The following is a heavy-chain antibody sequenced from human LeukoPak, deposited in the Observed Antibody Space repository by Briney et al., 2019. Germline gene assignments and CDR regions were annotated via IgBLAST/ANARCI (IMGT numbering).Heavy chain of an antibody. CDR1: GLTFSSFP. CDR3: AKGYMTRVTWDY. D-gene: IGHD4-17*01. J-gene: IGHJ4*02. Sequence: GGSLRLSCAPSGLTFSSFPISWVRQAPGKGLEWVSAINNNGGDTYYADSVKGRFTISRDNSKNTLYLQMNSLRDEDAAIYYCAKGYMTRVTWDYWGQGTLVTVSS. CDR2: INNNGGDT. V-gene: IGHV3-23*01.